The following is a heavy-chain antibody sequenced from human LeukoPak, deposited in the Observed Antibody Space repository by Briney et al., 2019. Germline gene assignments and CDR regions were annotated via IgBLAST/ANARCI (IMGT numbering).Heavy chain of an antibody. CDR2: ISSSGSTI. V-gene: IGHV3-48*04. CDR1: GFTFSSYS. D-gene: IGHD3-22*01. CDR3: ARALTYYYDSSGYGY. J-gene: IGHJ4*02. Sequence: GGSLRLSCAASGFTFSSYSMNWVRQAPGKGLEWVSYISSSGSTIYYADSVKGRFTISRDNAKNSLYLQMNSLRAEDTAVYYCARALTYYYDSSGYGYWGQGTLVTVSS.